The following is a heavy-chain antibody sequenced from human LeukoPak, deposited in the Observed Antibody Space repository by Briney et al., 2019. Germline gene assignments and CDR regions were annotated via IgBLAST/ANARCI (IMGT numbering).Heavy chain of an antibody. J-gene: IGHJ4*02. V-gene: IGHV4-34*01. CDR1: GGSFNGYY. Sequence: SETLSLTCAVYGGSFNGYYWSWIRQPPGKGLEWIGEINHSGTTNYNPSLKSQITISVDTSKNQFSLKLSSVTAADTAVYYCARHPPYDYVWGSYRSPRAGFDYWGQGTLVTVSS. CDR3: ARHPPYDYVWGSYRSPRAGFDY. D-gene: IGHD3-16*02. CDR2: INHSGTT.